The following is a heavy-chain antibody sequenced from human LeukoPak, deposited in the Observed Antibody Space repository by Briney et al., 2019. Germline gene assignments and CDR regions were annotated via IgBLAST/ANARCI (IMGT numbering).Heavy chain of an antibody. CDR3: ARAYGGYPLYYYYYYMDV. V-gene: IGHV1-18*01. Sequence: GASVEVSCKASGYTFTSYGISWVRQAPGQGLEWMGWISAYNGNTNYAQKLQGRVTMTTDTSTSTAYMELRSLRSDDTAVYYCARAYGGYPLYYYYYYMDVWGKGTTVTVSS. D-gene: IGHD4-23*01. CDR2: ISAYNGNT. J-gene: IGHJ6*03. CDR1: GYTFTSYG.